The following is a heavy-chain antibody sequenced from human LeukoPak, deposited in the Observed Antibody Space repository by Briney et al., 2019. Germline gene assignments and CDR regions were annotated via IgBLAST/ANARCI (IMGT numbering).Heavy chain of an antibody. CDR1: GLTFSTYR. CDR2: IKQDGSEK. J-gene: IGHJ4*02. D-gene: IGHD6-13*01. Sequence: GGSLRLSCAASGLTFSTYRMSWVRQAPGKGLEWVANIKQDGSEKHYVDSVKGRLTISRDNAKNSLYLQMNSLRAEDTAVYYCARLGSRDYWGQGTLVTVSS. CDR3: ARLGSRDY. V-gene: IGHV3-7*01.